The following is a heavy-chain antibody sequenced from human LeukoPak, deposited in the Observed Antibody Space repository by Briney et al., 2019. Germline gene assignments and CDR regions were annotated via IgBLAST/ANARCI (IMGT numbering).Heavy chain of an antibody. CDR2: ISNSGGNT. J-gene: IGHJ4*02. CDR1: GFTFSSYV. V-gene: IGHV3-23*01. CDR3: ARDRAHFEY. Sequence: GGSLSPSCAASGFTFSSYVMSWVRQAPGKGLEWVSAISNSGGNTYYADSVKGRFTISSDNSKNTLYLQMNSLRVEDTAVYYSARDRAHFEYSGQGTLVSVSS.